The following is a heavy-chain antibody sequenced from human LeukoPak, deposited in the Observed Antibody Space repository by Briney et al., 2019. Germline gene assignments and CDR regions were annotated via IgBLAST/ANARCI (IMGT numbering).Heavy chain of an antibody. CDR3: ARDSIDYGERAYFDY. V-gene: IGHV4-59*01. J-gene: IGHJ4*02. D-gene: IGHD4-17*01. CDR1: GGSISSYY. CDR2: IYYSGST. Sequence: ASETLSLTCTVSGGSISSYYWSWIRQPPGKGLEWIGYIYYSGSTNYNPSLKSRVTISVDTSKNQFSLKLSSVTAADTAVYYCARDSIDYGERAYFDYWGQGTLVTVSS.